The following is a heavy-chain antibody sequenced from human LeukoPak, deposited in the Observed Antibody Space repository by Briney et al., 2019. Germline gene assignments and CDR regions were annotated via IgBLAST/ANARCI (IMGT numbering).Heavy chain of an antibody. D-gene: IGHD6-13*01. J-gene: IGHJ6*02. CDR2: IYPGDSDT. CDR1: GYSFTSYW. V-gene: IGHV5-51*01. Sequence: GESLKISCKGSGYSFTSYWIGWVRQMPGKGLEWMGIIYPGDSDTRYSPSFQGQVTISADKSISTAYLQWSSLKASDTAMYYCARHPGSSWNYYYYYGMDVWGQGTTVTVSS. CDR3: ARHPGSSWNYYYYYGMDV.